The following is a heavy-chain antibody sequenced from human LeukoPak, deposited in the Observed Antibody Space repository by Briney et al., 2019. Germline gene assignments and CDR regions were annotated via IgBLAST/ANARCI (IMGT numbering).Heavy chain of an antibody. J-gene: IGHJ3*02. CDR2: ISGNGGSI. Sequence: PGGSLRLSCAASGFTFSSYAMSWVRQAPGKGLEWVSLISGNGGSIVYADSVRGRFTISRDNSKNTFYLQMNSLRAEDTALYYCARYWDPRVRTFDIWDQGTVVTVSS. CDR1: GFTFSSYA. CDR3: ARYWDPRVRTFDI. V-gene: IGHV3-23*01. D-gene: IGHD2-15*01.